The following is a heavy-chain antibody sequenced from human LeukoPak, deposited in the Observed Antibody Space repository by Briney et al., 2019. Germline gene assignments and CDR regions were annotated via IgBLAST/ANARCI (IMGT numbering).Heavy chain of an antibody. Sequence: SETLSLTCTVSGGSISSYYWSWIRQPPGKGLEWIGYIYYSGSTNYNPSLKSRVTISVDTSKNQFSLKLSSVTAADTAVYYCASEPLREKGYYYYMDVWGKGTTVTVSS. CDR1: GGSISSYY. CDR2: IYYSGST. V-gene: IGHV4-59*12. CDR3: ASEPLREKGYYYYMDV. J-gene: IGHJ6*03.